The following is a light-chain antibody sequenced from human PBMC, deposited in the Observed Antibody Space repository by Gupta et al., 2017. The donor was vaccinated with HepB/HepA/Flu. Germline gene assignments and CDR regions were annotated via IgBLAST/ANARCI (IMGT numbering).Light chain of an antibody. J-gene: IGLJ1*01. CDR1: SLRSYY. V-gene: IGLV3-19*01. Sequence: SSELTQDPAVSVALGQTVRITCQGDSLRSYYASWYQQKPGQAPVLVIYAKNNRPSGIPDRFSGSSSGNTASLTITGAQAEDEADYYCGSRDSSANRYVFGTGTKVTVL. CDR3: GSRDSSANRYV. CDR2: AKN.